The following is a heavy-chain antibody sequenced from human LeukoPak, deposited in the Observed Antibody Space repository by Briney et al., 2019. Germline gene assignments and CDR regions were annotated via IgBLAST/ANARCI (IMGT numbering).Heavy chain of an antibody. V-gene: IGHV3-7*03. CDR3: ARGDFWSGYSGFDP. D-gene: IGHD3-3*01. CDR2: INPDGRDT. CDR1: GFTFNRCW. J-gene: IGHJ5*02. Sequence: GGSLRLSCVVTGFTFNRCWMNWVRQAPGKGLEWVAHINPDGRDTYYVDSVKGRFTISRDNAKNSLYLQMNSLRAEDTAVYYCARGDFWSGYSGFDPWGQGTLVTVSS.